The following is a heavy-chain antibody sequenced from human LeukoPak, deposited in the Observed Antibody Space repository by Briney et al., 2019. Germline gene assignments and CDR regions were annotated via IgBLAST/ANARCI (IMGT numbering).Heavy chain of an antibody. J-gene: IGHJ4*02. Sequence: PGGSLRLSCEASGFTFSNYWMSWVRQAPGKGLEWVANIKGDGSEEYYVEPMKGRFTISRDNAKNSLYLQMNSLRAEDTAVYYCARGEGYSGYDSALHWGQGTLVTVSS. CDR2: IKGDGSEE. D-gene: IGHD5-12*01. CDR1: GFTFSNYW. CDR3: ARGEGYSGYDSALH. V-gene: IGHV3-7*04.